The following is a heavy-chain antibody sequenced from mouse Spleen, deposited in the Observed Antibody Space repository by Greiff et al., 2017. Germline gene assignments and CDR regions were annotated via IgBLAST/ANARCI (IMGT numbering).Heavy chain of an antibody. CDR3: AREFGNYLAY. V-gene: IGHV1-81*01. Sequence: QVQLQQSGAELARPGASVKLSCKASGYTFTSYGISWVKQRTGQGLEWIGEIYPRSGNTYYNEKFKGKATLTADKSSSTAYMELRSLTSEDSAVYFCAREFGNYLAYWGQGTLVTVSA. CDR2: IYPRSGNT. D-gene: IGHD2-10*02. CDR1: GYTFTSYG. J-gene: IGHJ3*01.